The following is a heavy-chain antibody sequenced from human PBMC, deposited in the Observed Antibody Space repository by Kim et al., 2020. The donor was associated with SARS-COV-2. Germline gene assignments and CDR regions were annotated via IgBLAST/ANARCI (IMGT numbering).Heavy chain of an antibody. D-gene: IGHD3-22*01. CDR3: AGVSGYKNHFDY. CDR2: MSSTGNTI. V-gene: IGHV3-11*01. CDR1: GITLSDYF. Sequence: GGSLRLSCTASGITLSDYFINWIRQAPGKGLEWVSYMSSTGNTIYYADSVKGRFTISRDNGRNSLYLHMDSLTDADTAVYYCAGVSGYKNHFDYWGPGTLVTVSS. J-gene: IGHJ4*02.